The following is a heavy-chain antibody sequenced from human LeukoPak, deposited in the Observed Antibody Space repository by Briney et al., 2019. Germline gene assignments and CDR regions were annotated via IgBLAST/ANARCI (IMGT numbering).Heavy chain of an antibody. CDR3: ARTIPYSSSWYYESDFDY. CDR2: INPNSGGT. Sequence: GASVKVSCKASGYTFTGYYMHWVRQAPGQGLEWMGWINPNSGGTNYAQKFQGRVTMTRDTSISTAYMELSRLRSDDTAVYYCARTIPYSSSWYYESDFDYWGQGTLVTVSS. V-gene: IGHV1-2*02. CDR1: GYTFTGYY. J-gene: IGHJ4*02. D-gene: IGHD6-13*01.